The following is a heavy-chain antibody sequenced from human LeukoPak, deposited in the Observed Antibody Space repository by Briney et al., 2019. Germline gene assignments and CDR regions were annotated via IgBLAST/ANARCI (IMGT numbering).Heavy chain of an antibody. V-gene: IGHV3-48*04. CDR3: AELGITMIGGV. J-gene: IGHJ6*04. CDR2: ISSSSITI. Sequence: GGSLRLSCAASGFTFSTYSMNWVRQAPGKGLEWFSYISSSSITIYYADSVKGRFTISRDNAKNSLYLQMNSLRAEDTAVYYCAELGITMIGGVWGKGTTVTISS. D-gene: IGHD3-10*02. CDR1: GFTFSTYS.